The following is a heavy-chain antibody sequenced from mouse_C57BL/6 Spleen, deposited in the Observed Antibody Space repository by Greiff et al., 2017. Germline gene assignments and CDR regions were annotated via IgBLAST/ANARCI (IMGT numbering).Heavy chain of an antibody. CDR2: INPNNGGT. D-gene: IGHD2-5*01. J-gene: IGHJ3*01. CDR3: ARETYYSNYVFAY. V-gene: IGHV1-22*01. Sequence: VHVKQSGPELVKPGASVKMSCKASGYTFTDYNMHWVKQSHGKSLEWIGYINPNNGGTSYNQKFKGKATLTVNKSSSTAYMELRSLTSEDSAVYYCARETYYSNYVFAYWGQGTLVTVSA. CDR1: GYTFTDYN.